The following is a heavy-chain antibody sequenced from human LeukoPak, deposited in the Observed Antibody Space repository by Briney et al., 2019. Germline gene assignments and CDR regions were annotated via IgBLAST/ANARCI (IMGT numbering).Heavy chain of an antibody. J-gene: IGHJ2*01. CDR3: ARDGKADYYGSGSPPRYWYFDL. Sequence: GGSLRLSCAASGFTFSSYTMNWVRQAPGKGLEWVSSISSSSSYIYYADSVKDRFTISRDNAKNSLYLQMNSLRAEDTAVYYCARDGKADYYGSGSPPRYWYFDLWGRGTLVTVSS. V-gene: IGHV3-21*01. D-gene: IGHD3-10*01. CDR2: ISSSSSYI. CDR1: GFTFSSYT.